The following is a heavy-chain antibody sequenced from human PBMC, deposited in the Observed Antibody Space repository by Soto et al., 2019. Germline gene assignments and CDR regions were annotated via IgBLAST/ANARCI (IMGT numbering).Heavy chain of an antibody. D-gene: IGHD3-10*01. V-gene: IGHV3-23*01. J-gene: IGHJ4*02. CDR3: AKNRQFRSYYESAGHYDN. Sequence: EVELLESGGGLVQPGGSLRLSCVASGFTFKNYDMRWIRQAPGKGLEWVSGISGSGGVTYYADAVKGPFTISRDNSKNPLYLQMNSLRAEDTAIYYCAKNRQFRSYYESAGHYDNWGQGTLVTVSS. CDR1: GFTFKNYD. CDR2: ISGSGGVT.